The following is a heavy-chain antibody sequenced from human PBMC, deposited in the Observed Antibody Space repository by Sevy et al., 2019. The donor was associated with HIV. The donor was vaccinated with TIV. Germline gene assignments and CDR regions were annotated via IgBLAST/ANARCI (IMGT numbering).Heavy chain of an antibody. CDR3: ARDKLPPVMVTMVRGALSYFFDY. D-gene: IGHD3-10*01. V-gene: IGHV3-33*01. CDR1: GFTFSSYG. J-gene: IGHJ4*02. Sequence: SCAASGFTFSSYGMHWVRQAPDKGLEWVAVIWYDGTNKYYADSVKGRFTISRDNSTNTLYLQMSSLRAEDTAVYYCARDKLPPVMVTMVRGALSYFFDYWGQGTLVTVSS. CDR2: IWYDGTNK.